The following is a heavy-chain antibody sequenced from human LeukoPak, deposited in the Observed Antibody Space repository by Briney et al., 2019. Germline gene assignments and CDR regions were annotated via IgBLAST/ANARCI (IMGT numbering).Heavy chain of an antibody. D-gene: IGHD3-16*01. CDR1: GYTFTSYG. CDR2: ISAYNGNT. V-gene: IGHV1-18*01. Sequence: ASVKVSCKASGYTFTSYGISWVRQAPGQGLEWMGWISAYNGNTNYAQKLQGRVTMTTDTSTSTAYMELRSLRSDDTAVYYCARDRAQKNYVPRNDAFDIWGQGTMVTVSS. CDR3: ARDRAQKNYVPRNDAFDI. J-gene: IGHJ3*02.